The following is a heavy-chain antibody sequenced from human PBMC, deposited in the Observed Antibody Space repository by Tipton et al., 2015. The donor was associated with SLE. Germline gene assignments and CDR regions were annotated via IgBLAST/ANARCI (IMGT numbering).Heavy chain of an antibody. CDR3: AGANYYDSRGYQRAGAFDI. Sequence: SLRLSCAASGFPFSISWMHWVRQAPGKGLVWVSCINFDGSSTKYADSVKGRFTISRDNAKNTLNLQMTGLRAEDTAVHYCAGANYYDSRGYQRAGAFDIWGQGTMVTVSS. D-gene: IGHD3-22*01. CDR1: GFPFSISW. J-gene: IGHJ3*02. V-gene: IGHV3-74*03. CDR2: INFDGSST.